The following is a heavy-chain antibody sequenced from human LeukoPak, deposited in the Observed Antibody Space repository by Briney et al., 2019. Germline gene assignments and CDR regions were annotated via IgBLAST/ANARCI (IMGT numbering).Heavy chain of an antibody. CDR3: ARAGYCSSTSCYLGLLGFDP. Sequence: SQTLSLNCTVSGGSISSGDYYWSWIRQPPGKGLEWIGYIYYSGSTYYNPSLKSRVTTSVDTSKNQFSLKLSSVTAADTAVYYCARAGYCSSTSCYLGLLGFDPWGQGTLVTVSS. V-gene: IGHV4-30-4*01. CDR2: IYYSGST. CDR1: GGSISSGDYY. J-gene: IGHJ5*02. D-gene: IGHD2-2*01.